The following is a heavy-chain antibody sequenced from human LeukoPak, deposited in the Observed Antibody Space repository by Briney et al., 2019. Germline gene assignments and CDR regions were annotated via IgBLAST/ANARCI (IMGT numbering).Heavy chain of an antibody. V-gene: IGHV4-4*07. CDR3: ARDIVYLIDEDYG. D-gene: IGHD4-17*01. Sequence: SETLFITSRDSGGCCNCYTWNWLRQTPPNALSLIGRIRASATPDYSPSLQSRVTISIDTSQRQVSLNLTSVTAADTAVYYCARDIVYLIDEDYGWGQGTLVTVSS. CDR2: IRASATP. CDR1: GGCCNCYT. J-gene: IGHJ4*02.